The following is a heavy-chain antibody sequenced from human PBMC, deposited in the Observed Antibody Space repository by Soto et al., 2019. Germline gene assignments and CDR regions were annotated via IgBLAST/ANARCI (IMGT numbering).Heavy chain of an antibody. CDR3: AKAHMITFGGTNYYYYMDV. CDR1: GFTFSSYG. Sequence: GGSLRLSCAASGFTFSSYGMHWVRQAPGKGLEWVAVISYDGSNKYYADSVKGRFTISRDNSKNTLYLQMNSLRAEDTAVYYCAKAHMITFGGTNYYYYMDVWGKGTTVTVSS. D-gene: IGHD3-16*01. J-gene: IGHJ6*03. CDR2: ISYDGSNK. V-gene: IGHV3-30*18.